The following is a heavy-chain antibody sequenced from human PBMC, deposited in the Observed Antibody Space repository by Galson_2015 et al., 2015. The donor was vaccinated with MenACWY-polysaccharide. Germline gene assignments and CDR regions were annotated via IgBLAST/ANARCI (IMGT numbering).Heavy chain of an antibody. CDR3: ARVEKYSGSFYILY. V-gene: IGHV4-38-2*01. CDR2: IFHSGTT. J-gene: IGHJ4*02. Sequence: ATLSLPCAVSDSSIRSGYFWGWIRQPPGKGLEWIASIFHSGTTYYNPSLKSRVTISVDTSKNQFSLKLSSVTAADTAVYYCARVEKYSGSFYILYWGQGTLVTVSS. D-gene: IGHD1-26*01. CDR1: DSSIRSGYF.